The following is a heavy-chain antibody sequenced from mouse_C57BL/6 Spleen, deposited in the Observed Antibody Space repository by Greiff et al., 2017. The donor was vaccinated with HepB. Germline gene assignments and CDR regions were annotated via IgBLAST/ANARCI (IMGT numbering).Heavy chain of an antibody. CDR2: IHPNSGST. D-gene: IGHD2-3*01. J-gene: IGHJ4*01. Sequence: QVQLQQPGAELVKPGASVKLSCKASGYTFTSYWMHWVKQRPGQGLEWIGMIHPNSGSTNYNEKFKSKATLTVDKSSSTAYMQLSSLTSEDSAVYYCARSGIYDGYYGAMDYWGQGTSVTVSS. CDR3: ARSGIYDGYYGAMDY. CDR1: GYTFTSYW. V-gene: IGHV1-64*01.